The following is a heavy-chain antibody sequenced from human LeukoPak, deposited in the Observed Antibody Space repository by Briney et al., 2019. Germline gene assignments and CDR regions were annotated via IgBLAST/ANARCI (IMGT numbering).Heavy chain of an antibody. CDR1: GASISGYY. CDR2: IYNSGST. D-gene: IGHD5/OR15-5a*01. V-gene: IGHV4-4*08. Sequence: SETLSLTCTVSGASISGYYWTWIRQPPGKGLEGIGYIYNSGSTNYNPSLKSRVTMSVDTSKNQFSLKLSSVTAADTAVYLCGTGGGLAVSHSWGQGTLVTVSS. J-gene: IGHJ4*02. CDR3: GTGGGLAVSHS.